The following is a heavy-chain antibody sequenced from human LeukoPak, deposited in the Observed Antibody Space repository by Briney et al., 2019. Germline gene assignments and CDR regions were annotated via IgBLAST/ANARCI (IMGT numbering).Heavy chain of an antibody. CDR2: IKQVGSEK. CDR1: GFTLSMYR. D-gene: IGHD2-8*02. CDR3: ASDSRCTGITCPSPGADY. V-gene: IGHV3-7*01. J-gene: IGHJ4*02. Sequence: GGSLRLSCAASGFTLSMYRMNWVRQAPGKGLEWVAKIKQVGSEKEYVDSVKGRFAISRDNTRNSLYLQMSSLRDEDTAVYYCASDSRCTGITCPSPGADYWGQGTLVTVSS.